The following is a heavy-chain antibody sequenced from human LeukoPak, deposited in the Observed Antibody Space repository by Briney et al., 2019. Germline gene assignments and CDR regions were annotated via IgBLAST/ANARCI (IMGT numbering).Heavy chain of an antibody. CDR3: ARDGGIRLWSRYFQH. D-gene: IGHD5-18*01. CDR1: GGSISSGGYY. V-gene: IGHV4-31*03. J-gene: IGHJ1*01. Sequence: SETLSLTCTVSGGSISSGGYYWSWIRQHPGKGLEWIGYIYYSGSTYYNPSLKSRVTISVDTSKNQFSLKLSSVTAADTAVYYCARDGGIRLWSRYFQHWGQGTLVTVSS. CDR2: IYYSGST.